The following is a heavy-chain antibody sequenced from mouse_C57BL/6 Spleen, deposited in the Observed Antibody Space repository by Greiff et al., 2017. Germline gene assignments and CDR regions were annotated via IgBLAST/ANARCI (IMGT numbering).Heavy chain of an antibody. CDR3: ARDSGDPYFDY. J-gene: IGHJ2*01. CDR1: GFSLTSYG. Sequence: VQLQQSGPGLVQPSQCLTITCTVSGFSLTSYGVHWVRQSPGKGLEWLGVIWSGGSTDYNAAFIPRLSTSKAKSTSQVFFKMNSLQADDTDIYYCARDSGDPYFDYWGQGTTLTVSS. V-gene: IGHV2-2*01. CDR2: IWSGGST. D-gene: IGHD3-1*01.